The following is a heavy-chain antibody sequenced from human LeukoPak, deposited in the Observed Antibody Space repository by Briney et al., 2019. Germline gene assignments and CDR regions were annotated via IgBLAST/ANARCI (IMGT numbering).Heavy chain of an antibody. V-gene: IGHV1-46*01. D-gene: IGHD3-3*01. CDR2: INPSDGGT. CDR1: GYTFTNNY. CDR3: ARDRGITVFGVVMDV. J-gene: IGHJ6*04. Sequence: ASVKVSCKASGYTFTNNYMHWVRQAPGQGLEWMGIINPSDGGTNYAQKFQGRVTLTRDMSTSTVYMESSSLRSEDTAVYYCARDRGITVFGVVMDVWGKGTTVTVSS.